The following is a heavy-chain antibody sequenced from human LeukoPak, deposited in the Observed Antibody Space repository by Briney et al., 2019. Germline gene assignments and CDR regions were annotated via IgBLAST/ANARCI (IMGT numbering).Heavy chain of an antibody. CDR2: IAPNSGGT. V-gene: IGHV1-2*02. Sequence: ASVKVSCKASGYTFTSYYMHWVRQAPGQGLEWMGWIAPNSGGTNYAQTFQGRVTMTRDTSISTAYMELSRLRSDDTAVYYCAREYSSSSGRLYDYWGQGTLVTVSS. CDR1: GYTFTSYY. D-gene: IGHD6-6*01. CDR3: AREYSSSSGRLYDY. J-gene: IGHJ4*02.